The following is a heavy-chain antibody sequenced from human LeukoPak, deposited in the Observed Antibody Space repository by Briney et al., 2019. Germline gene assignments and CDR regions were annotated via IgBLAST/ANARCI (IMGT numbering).Heavy chain of an antibody. Sequence: RASETLSLTCTVSGGSVSSSSYYWGWIRQPPGKGLEWIGSIFYSGNTYYNPSLESRVTISVDTSKNQFSLKLSSVTAADTAVYYCARSTVTSWVGDFDYWGQGTLVTVSS. CDR1: GGSVSSSSYY. D-gene: IGHD4-17*01. CDR3: ARSTVTSWVGDFDY. J-gene: IGHJ4*02. CDR2: IFYSGNT. V-gene: IGHV4-39*01.